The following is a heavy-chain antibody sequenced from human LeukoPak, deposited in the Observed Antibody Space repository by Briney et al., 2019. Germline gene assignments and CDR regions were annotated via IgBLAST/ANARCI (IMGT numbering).Heavy chain of an antibody. CDR2: VYESGTT. V-gene: IGHV4-34*01. J-gene: IGHJ4*02. CDR1: GESLNSYY. CDR3: ARGAWATRLAS. Sequence: SETLSLTCAVYGESLNSYYWSWVRQPPGEGLEWIGEVYESGTTKYNPSLKSRVAISMVPSKQQFSLRLSSVTAADTAVYYCARGAWATRLASWGLGTPVIVSS. D-gene: IGHD2-15*01.